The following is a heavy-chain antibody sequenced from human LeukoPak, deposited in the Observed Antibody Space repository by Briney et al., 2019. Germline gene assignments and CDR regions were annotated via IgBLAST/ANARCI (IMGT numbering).Heavy chain of an antibody. CDR2: IYYSGST. CDR1: GGSVSSGSYY. J-gene: IGHJ2*01. V-gene: IGHV4-61*01. Sequence: SETLSLTCTVSGGSVSSGSYYWSWIRQPPRKGLEWIGYIYYSGSTNYNPSPKSRVTISVDTSKNQFSLKLSSVTAADTAVYYCASGYSYGYGFWYFDLWGRGTLVTVSS. D-gene: IGHD5-18*01. CDR3: ASGYSYGYGFWYFDL.